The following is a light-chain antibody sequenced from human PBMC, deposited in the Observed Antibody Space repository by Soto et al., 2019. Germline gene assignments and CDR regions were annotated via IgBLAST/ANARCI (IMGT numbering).Light chain of an antibody. J-gene: IGLJ1*01. CDR1: SSDVGDYNY. CDR2: EVS. CDR3: SSYTSSSTFV. Sequence: QSALTQPASVSGSPGQSITISCTGTSSDVGDYNYVSWYQQYPGKAPKLMIYEVSNRPSGISNRFSGSKSGNTASLTISGLQAEDEADYYCSSYTSSSTFVLGTGTKLTVL. V-gene: IGLV2-14*01.